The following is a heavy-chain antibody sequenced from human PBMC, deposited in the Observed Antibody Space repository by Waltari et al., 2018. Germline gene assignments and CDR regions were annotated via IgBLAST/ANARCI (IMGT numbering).Heavy chain of an antibody. D-gene: IGHD6-13*01. CDR1: GFTFGAYA. V-gene: IGHV3-49*03. Sequence: EVQLVESGGGLVQPGRSLRLSCTASGFTFGAYAMSWFRQAPGEGLEWVGFIKSKTYGGTAEYAASVKGRFTFSRDDSKSIAYLQLNSLKTEDTAVYYCTRDRWYSSSWYRDYWGQGTLVTVSS. CDR2: IKSKTYGGTA. CDR3: TRDRWYSSSWYRDY. J-gene: IGHJ4*02.